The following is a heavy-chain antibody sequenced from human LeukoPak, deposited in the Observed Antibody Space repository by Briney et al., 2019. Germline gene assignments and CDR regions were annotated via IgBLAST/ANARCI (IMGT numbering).Heavy chain of an antibody. CDR1: GFTFSSYA. D-gene: IGHD3-3*01. V-gene: IGHV3-30*04. CDR2: ISYDGSNK. CDR3: ASEIIFGSFDY. J-gene: IGHJ4*02. Sequence: GGSLRLSCAASGFTFSSYAMHWIRQAPGKGLEWVAVISYDGSNKYYADSVKGRFTISRNNSKNPLYLKMNSLRAEDTAVYYCASEIIFGSFDYWGQGTLVTVSS.